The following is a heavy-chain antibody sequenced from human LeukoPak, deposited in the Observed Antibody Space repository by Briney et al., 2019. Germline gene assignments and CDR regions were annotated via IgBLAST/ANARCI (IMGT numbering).Heavy chain of an antibody. V-gene: IGHV1-2*02. CDR1: GYTFIGSG. J-gene: IGHJ4*02. D-gene: IGHD5-18*01. CDR3: ARVLAGDAYSYGY. CDR2: INPNGGGT. Sequence: ASVKVSCKTSGYTFIGSGITWVRQAPGQGLEWMGWINPNGGGTDYAQKFQGRVTMTRDPSISTAYMELSRLRSDDTAVYYCARVLAGDAYSYGYWGQGTLVTVSS.